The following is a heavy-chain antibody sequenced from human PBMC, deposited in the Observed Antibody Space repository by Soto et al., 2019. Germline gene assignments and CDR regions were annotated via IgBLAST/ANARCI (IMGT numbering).Heavy chain of an antibody. J-gene: IGHJ4*02. CDR2: INPLRGSA. V-gene: IGHV1-46*01. CDR1: GYTFTSYY. Sequence: QVQLVQSGAEVKEPGAPVKLSCSASGYTFTSYYMHWVRQAPGQGLEWMGVINPLRGSASYAQTFQDRGTRTRDTSTATAYMELRSLRSDDTAIYYCTRDVETSGSNGGDYWGQGPWSSSPQ. D-gene: IGHD1-26*01. CDR3: TRDVETSGSNGGDY.